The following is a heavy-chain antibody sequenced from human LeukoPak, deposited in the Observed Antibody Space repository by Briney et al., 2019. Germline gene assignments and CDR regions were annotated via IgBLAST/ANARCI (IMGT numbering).Heavy chain of an antibody. CDR3: AREYSAFDY. J-gene: IGHJ4*02. CDR1: GDPISTSSDY. V-gene: IGHV4-61*08. D-gene: IGHD5-12*01. Sequence: SETLSLTRTVSGDPISTSSDYKWTWIRQPPRKGLEWIAYIYYSGSTNYNPSLQSRVIISVDTSNNQFSLKLTSVTAADTAVYYCAREYSAFDYWGQGTLVTVSS. CDR2: IYYSGST.